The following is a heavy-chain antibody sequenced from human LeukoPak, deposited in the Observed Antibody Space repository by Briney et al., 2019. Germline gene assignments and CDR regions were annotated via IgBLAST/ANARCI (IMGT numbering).Heavy chain of an antibody. D-gene: IGHD2-2*01. CDR3: AREDQLLSSPYFDY. CDR2: INHSGST. Sequence: SETLSLTCAVYGGSFSGYYWRWIRQPPGKGLEWIGEINHSGSTNYNPSLKSRVTISVDTSKNQFSLKLSSVTAADTAVYYCAREDQLLSSPYFDYWGQGTLVTVSS. CDR1: GGSFSGYY. V-gene: IGHV4-34*01. J-gene: IGHJ4*02.